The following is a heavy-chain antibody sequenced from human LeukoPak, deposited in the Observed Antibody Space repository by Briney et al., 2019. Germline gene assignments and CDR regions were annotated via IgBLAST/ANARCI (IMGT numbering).Heavy chain of an antibody. V-gene: IGHV4-30-4*08. CDR1: GGSISSGDYY. Sequence: SETLSLTCTVSGGSISSGDYYWSWIRQPPGKGLEWIGYIYYSGSTYYNPSLKSRVTISVDTSKNQFSLKLSSVTAADTAVYYCARDHYDFWSGSYGWFDPWGQGTLVTVSS. CDR3: ARDHYDFWSGSYGWFDP. CDR2: IYYSGST. J-gene: IGHJ5*02. D-gene: IGHD3-3*01.